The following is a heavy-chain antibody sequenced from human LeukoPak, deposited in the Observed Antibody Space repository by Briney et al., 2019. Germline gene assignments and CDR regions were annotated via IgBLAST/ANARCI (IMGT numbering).Heavy chain of an antibody. D-gene: IGHD3-3*01. CDR1: GVTYSSYA. Sequence: GGSLRLSCAASGVTYSSYAMSRVRQAPGQGLEWASAISSSGGHRYYADSVKGRFTISRDNSKNTLYLQMNSLRAEDAAVYYCSKVGFSEMEWLLYSDHWGQGTLFTVSS. CDR2: ISSSGGHR. V-gene: IGHV3-23*01. CDR3: SKVGFSEMEWLLYSDH. J-gene: IGHJ4*02.